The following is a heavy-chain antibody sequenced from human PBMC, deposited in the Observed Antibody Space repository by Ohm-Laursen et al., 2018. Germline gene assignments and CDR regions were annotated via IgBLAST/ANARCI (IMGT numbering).Heavy chain of an antibody. D-gene: IGHD2-21*01. CDR3: ARGFGGAGGY. J-gene: IGHJ4*02. Sequence: SLRLSCAASGFTFDDYAMHWVRQAPGKGLEWVSGISWNSGSIGYVDSVKGRFTISRDNAKNSLYLQMNSLRVEDTAVYYCARGFGGAGGYWGQGTQVTVSS. V-gene: IGHV3-9*01. CDR2: ISWNSGSI. CDR1: GFTFDDYA.